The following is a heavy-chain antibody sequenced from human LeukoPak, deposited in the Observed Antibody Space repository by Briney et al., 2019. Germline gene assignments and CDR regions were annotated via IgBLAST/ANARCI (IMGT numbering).Heavy chain of an antibody. CDR2: ISGSGGST. CDR1: GFTFSSYA. Sequence: PGGSLRLSCAASGFTFSSYAMSWVRQAPGKGLEWVSAISGSGGSTYYADSVKGRFTISRDDSKNTLYLQMNSLRAEDTAVYYCAKALVARYYFDYWGQGTLVTVSS. CDR3: AKALVARYYFDY. J-gene: IGHJ4*02. V-gene: IGHV3-23*01. D-gene: IGHD2-15*01.